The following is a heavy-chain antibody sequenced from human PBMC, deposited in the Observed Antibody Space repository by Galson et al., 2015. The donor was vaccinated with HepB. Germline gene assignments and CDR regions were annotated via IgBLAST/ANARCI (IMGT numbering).Heavy chain of an antibody. CDR1: GFSLSTSEEG. Sequence: PALVKPTQTLTLTCTFSGFSLSTSEEGVGVAWIRQPPGKALEWLALIYWDDDQRYSPSLKNRLTITKDSSKDQVVLIMTRMDPMDTATYYCAHIRDIASVRFDTWGQGAQVTVSS. J-gene: IGHJ5*02. D-gene: IGHD4-17*01. CDR2: IYWDDDQ. CDR3: AHIRDIASVRFDT. V-gene: IGHV2-5*02.